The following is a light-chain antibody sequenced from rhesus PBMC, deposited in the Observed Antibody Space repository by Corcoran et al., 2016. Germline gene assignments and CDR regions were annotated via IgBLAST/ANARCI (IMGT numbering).Light chain of an antibody. CDR1: ENVNNF. Sequence: DIQMTQSPSSLSASVGDRVTITCRASENVNNFLHWYQQKPGKAPKLLIYMASTLQSGVPSRFSGIGSGTDFTLTISSLQPEDLATYYCQHGYGTPLTFGGGTKVELK. CDR3: QHGYGTPLT. J-gene: IGKJ4*01. CDR2: MAS. V-gene: IGKV1-74*01.